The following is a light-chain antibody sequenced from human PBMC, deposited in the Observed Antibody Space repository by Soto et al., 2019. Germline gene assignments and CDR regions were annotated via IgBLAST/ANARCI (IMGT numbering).Light chain of an antibody. CDR2: KVS. CDR3: IQGTHWPPGPFT. Sequence: DVVMTQSPLSLPVTLGQPASISCKSSQSLVYGDGNTYLNWFQQRPGHSPRRLIYKVSNRDSGVPERFSGSGSGTDFTLTISRVEAEDVGVYYCIQGTHWPPGPFTFGQGTKLEIK. CDR1: QSLVYGDGNTY. J-gene: IGKJ2*01. V-gene: IGKV2-30*01.